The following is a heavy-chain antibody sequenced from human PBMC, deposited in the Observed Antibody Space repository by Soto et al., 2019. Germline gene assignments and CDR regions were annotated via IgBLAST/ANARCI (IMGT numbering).Heavy chain of an antibody. D-gene: IGHD5-18*01. CDR2: INHSGST. J-gene: IGHJ6*03. CDR1: GGSFSGYY. Sequence: SETLSLTCAVYGGSFSGYYWSWIRQPPGKGLEWIGEINHSGSTNYNPSLKSRVTISVDTSKNRFSLKLSSVTAADTAVYYCARGRRKGYSFNYYYYYMDVWGKGTTVTVSS. V-gene: IGHV4-34*01. CDR3: ARGRRKGYSFNYYYYYMDV.